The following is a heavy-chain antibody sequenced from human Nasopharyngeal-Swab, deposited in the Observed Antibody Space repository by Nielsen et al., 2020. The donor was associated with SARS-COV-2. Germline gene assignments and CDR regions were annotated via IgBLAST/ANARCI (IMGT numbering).Heavy chain of an antibody. CDR2: DFNSGST. CDR1: GGSTNSYY. J-gene: IGHJ4*02. D-gene: IGHD3/OR15-3a*01. V-gene: IGHV4-59*01. Sequence: SETLSLTCTVSGGSTNSYYWYWIRQPPGKGLERIGYDFNSGSTEYSPSLKRRATISVDTSNNQFSLNLSSVTAADTAVYFCARVQVDDDFWTGYHFDYWGQGTLVTVSS. CDR3: ARVQVDDDFWTGYHFDY.